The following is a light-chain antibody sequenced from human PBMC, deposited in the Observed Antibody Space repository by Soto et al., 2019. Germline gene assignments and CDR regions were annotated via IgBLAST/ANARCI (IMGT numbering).Light chain of an antibody. J-gene: IGLJ2*01. Sequence: QSVLPQPPSASGTPGQTVTISCSGSSSNVGSQFVYWYQQVPGTAPKLLIYKTYQRPPGVPDRFSGSKSGSSASLAISGLRSEDEADYYCAAWDDSLRGVFGGGTKLTVL. CDR3: AAWDDSLRGV. CDR1: SSNVGSQF. CDR2: KTY. V-gene: IGLV1-47*01.